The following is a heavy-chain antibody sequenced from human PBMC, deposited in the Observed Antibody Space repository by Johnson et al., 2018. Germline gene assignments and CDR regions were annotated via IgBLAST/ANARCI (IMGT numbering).Heavy chain of an antibody. V-gene: IGHV3-33*06. CDR2: IWYDGSNK. J-gene: IGHJ3*02. CDR1: GFTFSSYG. D-gene: IGHD1-26*01. CDR3: AKDRSGSYYGGGAFDI. Sequence: QVQLVQSGGGVVQPGRSLRLSCAASGFTFSSYGMHWVRQAPGKGLEWVAVIWYDGSNKYYADSVKGRFTISRDNSKNTLYLQMNRLRAEDTAVYYCAKDRSGSYYGGGAFDIWGQGTMVTVSS.